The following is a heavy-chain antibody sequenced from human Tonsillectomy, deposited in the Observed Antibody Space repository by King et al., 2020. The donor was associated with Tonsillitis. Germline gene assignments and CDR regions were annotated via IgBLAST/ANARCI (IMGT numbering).Heavy chain of an antibody. CDR3: AKREMATTLFWDYYYYGMDV. V-gene: IGHV3-30*18. CDR2: ISYDGSNK. D-gene: IGHD5-24*01. Sequence: VQLVESGGGVVQPGRSLRLSCAASGFTFSSYGMHWVRQAPGKGLEWVAVISYDGSNKYYADSVKGRFTISRDNSKNTLYLQMNSLRAEDTAVYYCAKREMATTLFWDYYYYGMDVWGQGTTVTVSS. J-gene: IGHJ6*02. CDR1: GFTFSSYG.